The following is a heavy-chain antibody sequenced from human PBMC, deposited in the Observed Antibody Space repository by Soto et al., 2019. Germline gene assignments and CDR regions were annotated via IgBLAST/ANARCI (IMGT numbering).Heavy chain of an antibody. CDR2: INHSGST. Sequence: SETLSLTCAVYGGSFSGYYWSWIRQPPGKGLEWIGEINHSGSTNYNPSLKSRVTISVDTSKNQFSLKLSSVTAADTAVYYCARAAYDYGGNWFDPWGQGTLVTVSS. V-gene: IGHV4-34*01. D-gene: IGHD4-17*01. CDR3: ARAAYDYGGNWFDP. CDR1: GGSFSGYY. J-gene: IGHJ5*02.